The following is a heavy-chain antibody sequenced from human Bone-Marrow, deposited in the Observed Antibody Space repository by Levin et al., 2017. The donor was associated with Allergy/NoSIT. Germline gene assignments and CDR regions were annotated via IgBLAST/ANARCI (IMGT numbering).Heavy chain of an antibody. Sequence: TGGSLRLSCEASGFTFSSYWLHWVRQAPGKGLEWISYIGYDGRKKSYADPVKGRFTISRDNVKNTVLLQMESLRAEDTAAYYCAKDICSSANCYGSYYYYYGMDAWGQGTTVTVSS. D-gene: IGHD2-2*01. CDR1: GFTFSSYW. CDR2: IGYDGRKK. V-gene: IGHV3-30*02. CDR3: AKDICSSANCYGSYYYYYGMDA. J-gene: IGHJ6*02.